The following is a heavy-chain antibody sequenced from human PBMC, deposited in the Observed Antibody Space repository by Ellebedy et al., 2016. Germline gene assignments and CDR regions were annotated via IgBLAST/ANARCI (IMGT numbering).Heavy chain of an antibody. CDR3: ARDRGERGLLSFFDF. D-gene: IGHD3-10*01. J-gene: IGHJ4*02. CDR1: GFTFSTYG. Sequence: GESLKISCAASGFTFSTYGMHWVRQAPGKGLEWVASISGNGRYTDYTDSVKGRFTISRDNAKKSLFLQMDNLRAGDTAMYFCARDRGERGLLSFFDFWGQGTLVTVST. V-gene: IGHV3-21*01. CDR2: ISGNGRYT.